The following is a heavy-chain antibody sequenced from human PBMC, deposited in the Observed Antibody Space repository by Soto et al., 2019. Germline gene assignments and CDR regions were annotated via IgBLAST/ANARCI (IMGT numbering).Heavy chain of an antibody. J-gene: IGHJ6*02. D-gene: IGHD3-3*01. Sequence: QVQLVQSGAEVKKPGASVKVSCKASGYTFTSYYMHWVRQAPGQGLEWMGIINPSGGSTSYAQKFQRRVTMTRDTSTSTVYMELSSLRSEDTAVYYCARGALTIFGVVIINPHYYYGMDVWGQGTTVTVSS. V-gene: IGHV1-46*01. CDR2: INPSGGST. CDR3: ARGALTIFGVVIINPHYYYGMDV. CDR1: GYTFTSYY.